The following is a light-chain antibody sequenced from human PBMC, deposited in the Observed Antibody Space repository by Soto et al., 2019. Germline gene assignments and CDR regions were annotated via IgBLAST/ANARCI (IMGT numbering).Light chain of an antibody. Sequence: DIQMTQSPSSLSASVGDRVTITCRASQGISKYLAWYQQRPGRVPKLLIYAASTLHSGVPSRFSGSGSGTDFTLTISSLQPEDVATYYCQKYNTAPWMFGQGTKVEIK. CDR3: QKYNTAPWM. CDR1: QGISKY. V-gene: IGKV1-27*01. J-gene: IGKJ1*01. CDR2: AAS.